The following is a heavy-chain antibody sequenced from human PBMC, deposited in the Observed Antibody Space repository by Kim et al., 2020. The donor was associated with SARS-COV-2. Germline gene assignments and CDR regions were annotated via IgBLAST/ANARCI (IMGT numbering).Heavy chain of an antibody. CDR1: GGTFSSYA. V-gene: IGHV1-69*13. D-gene: IGHD6-13*01. CDR2: IIPIFGTA. Sequence: SVKVSCKASGGTFSSYAISWVRQAPGQGLEWMGGIIPIFGTANYAQKFQGRVTITADESTSTAYMELSSLRSEDTAVYYCASKAGAAAVGAYYYYGMDVWGQGTTVTVSS. J-gene: IGHJ6*02. CDR3: ASKAGAAAVGAYYYYGMDV.